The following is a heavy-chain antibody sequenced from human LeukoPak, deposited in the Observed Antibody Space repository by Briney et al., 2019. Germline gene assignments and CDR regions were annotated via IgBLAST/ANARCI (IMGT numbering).Heavy chain of an antibody. D-gene: IGHD3-10*01. CDR1: GGSISSYY. CDR2: IYYSGST. J-gene: IGHJ5*02. V-gene: IGHV4-59*12. CDR3: ARDPGVRGVSDWFDP. Sequence: SETLSLTCTVSGGSISSYYWSWIRQPPGKGLEWIGYIYYSGSTNYNPSLKSRVTISVDKSKNHFSLNLNSVTAADTAVYYCARDPGVRGVSDWFDPWGQGTLVTVSS.